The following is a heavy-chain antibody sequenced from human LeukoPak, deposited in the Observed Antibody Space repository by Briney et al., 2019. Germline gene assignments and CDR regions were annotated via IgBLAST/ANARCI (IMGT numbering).Heavy chain of an antibody. CDR1: GGTFSSYA. D-gene: IGHD3-22*01. CDR3: ARWDSHPSPQDAFDI. CDR2: IIPIFGTA. V-gene: IGHV1-69*05. Sequence: SVKVSCKASGGTFSSYAISWVRQAPGQGLEWMGGIIPIFGTANYAQKFQGRVTITTDESTSTAYMELSSLRSEDTAVYYCARWDSHPSPQDAFDIWGQGTMVTVSS. J-gene: IGHJ3*02.